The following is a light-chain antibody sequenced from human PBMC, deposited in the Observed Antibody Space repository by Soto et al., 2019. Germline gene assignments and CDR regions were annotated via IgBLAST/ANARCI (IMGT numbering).Light chain of an antibody. CDR1: SSDVGDYNY. V-gene: IGLV2-14*01. J-gene: IGLJ2*01. Sequence: QSVLTQPASVSGSPGQSITISCTGTSSDVGDYNYVSWYQQHPGKAPKLMIYEVSNRPSGVSNRFSGSKSGNTASLTISGLQAEDEAHYYCSSYTNSGAHVLLGGGTKLTVL. CDR3: SSYTNSGAHVL. CDR2: EVS.